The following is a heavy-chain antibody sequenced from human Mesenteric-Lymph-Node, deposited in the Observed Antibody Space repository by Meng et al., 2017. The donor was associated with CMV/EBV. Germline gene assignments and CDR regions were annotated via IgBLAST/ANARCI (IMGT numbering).Heavy chain of an antibody. Sequence: SAYTFTGDYMHWVRQAPGQGLEWMGWINPNSGGTNYGQKFQGRVTMTRDTSISTVYMELSRLTSDDTAVYYCARTLGFHNYGDYGFWGQGTLVTVFS. J-gene: IGHJ4*02. CDR3: ARTLGFHNYGDYGF. D-gene: IGHD4-17*01. CDR1: AYTFTGDY. V-gene: IGHV1-2*02. CDR2: INPNSGGT.